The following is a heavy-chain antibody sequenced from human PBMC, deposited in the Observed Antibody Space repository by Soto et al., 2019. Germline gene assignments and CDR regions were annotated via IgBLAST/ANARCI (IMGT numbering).Heavy chain of an antibody. Sequence: QVQLQESGPGLVKPSETLSLTCTVSDGSITNYYWTWMRQTPGKAFEWIGFIHYSGRTNYNPSLNSRVSISIDTSNNQFSLKLSSVPAAHPAVYYCASAPHCPNGVCCAYYFDYWGQGTLVTVSS. V-gene: IGHV4-59*01. CDR3: ASAPHCPNGVCCAYYFDY. CDR2: IHYSGRT. CDR1: DGSITNYY. J-gene: IGHJ4*02. D-gene: IGHD2-8*01.